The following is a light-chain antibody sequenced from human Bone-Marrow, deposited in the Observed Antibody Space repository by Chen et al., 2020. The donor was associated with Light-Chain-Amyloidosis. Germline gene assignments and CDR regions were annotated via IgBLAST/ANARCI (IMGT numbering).Light chain of an antibody. CDR1: DLPTKY. Sequence: SYELTQPPSVSVSPGQTARITCSGDDLPTKYAYWYQQKPGQAPVLVIHRDTERPSGISERFSGCSPGTTATLTISGVQAEDEADYHCQSADRSATYEAIFGGGTMLTVL. CDR2: RDT. V-gene: IGLV3-25*03. CDR3: QSADRSATYEAI. J-gene: IGLJ2*01.